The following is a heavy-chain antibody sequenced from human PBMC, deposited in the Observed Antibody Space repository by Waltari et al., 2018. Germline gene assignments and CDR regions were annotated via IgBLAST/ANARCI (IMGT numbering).Heavy chain of an antibody. D-gene: IGHD7-27*01. CDR1: GGSVSSSTYY. CDR3: ARQWYGNWGLDP. V-gene: IGHV4-39*07. J-gene: IGHJ5*02. Sequence: QLQLQESGPELVKPSETLSLTCTVSGGSVSSSTYYWGWIRQPPGKGLEWIGTIFHSGSTYYNPSLKSRVTISVDTSKNQFSLKLTSVTAADTAVYYCARQWYGNWGLDPWGQGTLVTVSS. CDR2: IFHSGST.